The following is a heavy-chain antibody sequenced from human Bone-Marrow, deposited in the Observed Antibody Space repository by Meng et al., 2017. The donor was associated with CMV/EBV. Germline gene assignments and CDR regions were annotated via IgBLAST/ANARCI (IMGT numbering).Heavy chain of an antibody. CDR1: GYTFTGYY. J-gene: IGHJ6*02. V-gene: IGHV1-2*02. CDR2: INPNSGGT. CDR3: ARAGGTYETLYGMDV. Sequence: ASVKVSCKASGYTFTGYYMHWVRQAPGQGLEWMGWINPNSGGTNYAQKFQGRVTMTRDTSISTAYMELSSLRAEDTAVYYCARAGGTYETLYGMDVWGQGPTVTVSS. D-gene: IGHD3-16*01.